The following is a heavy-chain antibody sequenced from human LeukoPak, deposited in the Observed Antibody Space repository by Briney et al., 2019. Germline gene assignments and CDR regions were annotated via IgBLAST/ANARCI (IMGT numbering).Heavy chain of an antibody. V-gene: IGHV3-7*05. Sequence: GGSLRLSCAASGFIFSRYWMTWVRQAPGKGLEWVANIKPDGREKKYVDSVKGRFIISRDNKKKQLYRKKSRLRADDTAVEYCARVGYGDESIDYWGQGTLVTVSS. CDR3: ARVGYGDESIDY. CDR1: GFIFSRYW. CDR2: IKPDGREK. D-gene: IGHD4-17*01. J-gene: IGHJ4*02.